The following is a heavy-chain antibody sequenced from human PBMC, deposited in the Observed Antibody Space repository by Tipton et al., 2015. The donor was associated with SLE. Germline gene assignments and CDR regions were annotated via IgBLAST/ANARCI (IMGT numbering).Heavy chain of an antibody. J-gene: IGHJ4*02. CDR1: GGSFSGYS. CDR3: ARCDYSHRGDY. CDR2: IYDTGSS. V-gene: IGHV4-34*09. D-gene: IGHD4-11*01. Sequence: TLSLTCAVYGGSFSGYSWTWIRQLPGKGLEWIGYIYDTGSSSYNPSLKSRLTMSVDTSKNQFSLKLSSVTAADTAVYYCARCDYSHRGDYWGQGILVTVSS.